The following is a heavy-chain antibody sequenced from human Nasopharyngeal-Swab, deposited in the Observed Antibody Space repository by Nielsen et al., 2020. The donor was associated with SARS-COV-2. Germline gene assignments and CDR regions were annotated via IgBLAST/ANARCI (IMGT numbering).Heavy chain of an antibody. V-gene: IGHV1-3*01. D-gene: IGHD6-13*01. CDR3: ASGIAAAGTLDY. CDR1: GYTFTSFA. Sequence: ASVKVSCKASGYTFTSFAMHWVRQAPGQRLEWMGWINGGNGNTKYSQKFQGRVTFTRDTSASTAYMELSSLRSEDTAVYYCASGIAAAGTLDYWGQGTLVTVSS. CDR2: INGGNGNT. J-gene: IGHJ4*02.